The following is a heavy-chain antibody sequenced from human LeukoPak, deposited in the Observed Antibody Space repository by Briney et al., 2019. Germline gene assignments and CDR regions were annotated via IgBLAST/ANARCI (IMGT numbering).Heavy chain of an antibody. CDR1: GGSFSGYY. D-gene: IGHD2-15*01. CDR2: INHSGST. V-gene: IGHV4-34*01. J-gene: IGHJ6*02. Sequence: PSETLSLTCAVYGGSFSGYYWSWIRQPPGKGLEWIGEINHSGSTNYNPSLKSRVTISVDTSKNQFSLKLGSVTAADTAVYYCARGTHSYCSGGSCCGGYYGMDVWGQGTTVTVSS. CDR3: ARGTHSYCSGGSCCGGYYGMDV.